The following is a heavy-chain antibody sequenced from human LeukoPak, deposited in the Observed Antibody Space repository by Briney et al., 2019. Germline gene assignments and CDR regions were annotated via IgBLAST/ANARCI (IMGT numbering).Heavy chain of an antibody. V-gene: IGHV4-59*01. Sequence: PSETLSLTCTVSGASISSYYWSWIRQPPGKGLEWIGYIYYSRSTNYSPSLKSRVTISVDTSKNQFSLKLSSVTAADTAMYYCARGSGYLVYWGQGTLVTVSS. CDR1: GASISSYY. CDR3: ARGSGYLVY. CDR2: IYYSRST. J-gene: IGHJ4*02. D-gene: IGHD3-22*01.